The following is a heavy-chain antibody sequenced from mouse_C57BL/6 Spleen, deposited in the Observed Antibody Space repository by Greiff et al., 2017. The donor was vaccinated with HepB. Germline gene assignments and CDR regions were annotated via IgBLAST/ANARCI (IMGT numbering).Heavy chain of an antibody. CDR2: IYPGDGDT. CDR3: LYYYGSSPYYFDY. V-gene: IGHV1-82*01. D-gene: IGHD1-1*01. Sequence: QVQLQQSGPGLVKPGASVKISCKASGYAFSSSWMNWVKQRHGKGLEWIGRIYPGDGDTNYNGKFKGKAKLTADKSSSTAYMQLSSLTSEDSAVYFCLYYYGSSPYYFDYWGQGTTLTVSS. CDR1: GYAFSSSW. J-gene: IGHJ2*01.